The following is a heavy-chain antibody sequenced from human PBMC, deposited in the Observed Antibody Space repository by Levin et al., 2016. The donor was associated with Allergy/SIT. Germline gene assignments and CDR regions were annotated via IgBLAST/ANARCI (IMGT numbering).Heavy chain of an antibody. V-gene: IGHV1-69*13. J-gene: IGHJ4*02. D-gene: IGHD3-22*01. CDR1: GGTFSSFD. CDR3: ARSLVVVGRYYFDY. Sequence: SVKVSCKASGGTFSSFDINWVRQAPGLGLEWMGGIIPMFGSACYAQRFQGRVTITADESTSTAYMELSSLRSEDTAVYYCARSLVVVGRYYFDYWGQGTLVTVSS. CDR2: IIPMFGSA.